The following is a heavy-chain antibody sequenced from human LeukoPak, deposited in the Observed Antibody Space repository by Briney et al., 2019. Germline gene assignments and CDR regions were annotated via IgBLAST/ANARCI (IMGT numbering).Heavy chain of an antibody. J-gene: IGHJ4*02. D-gene: IGHD4-23*01. V-gene: IGHV3-30*18. Sequence: PGGSLRLSCAASGFTFSSYGMHWVRQAPGKGLEWVAVISYDGSSKYYADSVKGRFTISRDNSKNTLYLQMNSLRAEDTAVYFCAKDYYGGWAVYYFDYWGQGTLDTVSS. CDR3: AKDYYGGWAVYYFDY. CDR2: ISYDGSSK. CDR1: GFTFSSYG.